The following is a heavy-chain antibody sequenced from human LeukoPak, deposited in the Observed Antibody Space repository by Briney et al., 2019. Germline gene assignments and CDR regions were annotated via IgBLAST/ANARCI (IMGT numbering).Heavy chain of an antibody. J-gene: IGHJ4*02. CDR3: ARDIGVKRIADY. CDR1: GGSISSYY. CDR2: IYTSGST. D-gene: IGHD2-8*01. V-gene: IGHV4-4*07. Sequence: SETLSLTCTVSGGSISSYYWSWIRQPAGKGLEWIGRIYTSGSTNYNPSLKSRVAMSVDASKNQFSLKLSSVTAADTAVYYCARDIGVKRIADYWGQGTLVTVSS.